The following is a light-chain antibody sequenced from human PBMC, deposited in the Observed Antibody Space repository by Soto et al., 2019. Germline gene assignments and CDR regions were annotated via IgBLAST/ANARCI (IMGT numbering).Light chain of an antibody. J-gene: IGKJ5*01. CDR2: KAS. Sequence: DLQMTQSPSTLCASVGDRLNITWRASQSINNWLAWYQKKPGRAPKLLIYKASVLETVAPSRFSGTGSGTEFTLTINGLQPDDFATYYCQQHSSYSPITFGQGTRLEIK. CDR3: QQHSSYSPIT. CDR1: QSINNW. V-gene: IGKV1-5*03.